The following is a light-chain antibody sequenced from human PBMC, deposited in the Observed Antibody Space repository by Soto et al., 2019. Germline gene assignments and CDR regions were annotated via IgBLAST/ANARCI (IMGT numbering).Light chain of an antibody. CDR2: GAS. J-gene: IGKJ2*01. CDR1: QSVNSN. Sequence: EIVMTQSPVTLSVSPGERATLSCRASQSVNSNLAWYQQKPGQAPRLLIHGASTRASGIPARFSGGGSGTEFTLTISSLQSEDFAVYYCQQYNNWPPTFGQGTKLEIK. V-gene: IGKV3-15*01. CDR3: QQYNNWPPT.